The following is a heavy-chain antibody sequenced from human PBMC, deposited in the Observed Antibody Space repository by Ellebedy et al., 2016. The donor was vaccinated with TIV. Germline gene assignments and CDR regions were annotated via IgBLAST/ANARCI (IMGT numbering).Heavy chain of an antibody. V-gene: IGHV3-48*01. D-gene: IGHD3-16*01. Sequence: GGSLRLSCEVSGFIFSIYWMSWVRQAPGEGLEWVAHISTGSSSIYYADSVWGRFTISRDDAKNSLYLQMNSLRAEDTAVYYCARDLGGGLGEYYYYYMDVWGKGTTVTVSS. J-gene: IGHJ6*03. CDR1: GFIFSIYW. CDR3: ARDLGGGLGEYYYYYMDV. CDR2: ISTGSSSI.